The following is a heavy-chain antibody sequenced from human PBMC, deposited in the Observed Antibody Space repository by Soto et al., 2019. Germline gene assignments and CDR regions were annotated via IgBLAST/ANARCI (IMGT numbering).Heavy chain of an antibody. CDR3: ARAGDCSGGSCYSFILDY. V-gene: IGHV1-69*01. CDR1: GGGFNSYA. J-gene: IGHJ4*02. D-gene: IGHD2-15*01. Sequence: QVPLVQSGAEVKKPGSSVKVSCKASGGGFNSYAFSWVRQAPGQGLEWMGALIPSFGTANYAQKFQGRVTITADESTTTVYMDLSSLTPDDTAMYFCARAGDCSGGSCYSFILDYWGQGTQVTVSS. CDR2: LIPSFGTA.